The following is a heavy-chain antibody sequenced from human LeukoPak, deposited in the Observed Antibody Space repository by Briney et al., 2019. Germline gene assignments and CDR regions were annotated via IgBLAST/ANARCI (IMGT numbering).Heavy chain of an antibody. V-gene: IGHV4-39*07. J-gene: IGHJ5*02. CDR2: IYYSGST. D-gene: IGHD3-16*02. CDR1: GGSISSSSYY. CDR3: AREGIIASWFDP. Sequence: SETLCLTCTVSGGSISSSSYYWGWIRQPPGKGLEWIGSIYYSGSTYYNPSLKSRVTISVDTSKNQFSLKLSSVTAADTAVYYCAREGIIASWFDPWGQGTLVTVSS.